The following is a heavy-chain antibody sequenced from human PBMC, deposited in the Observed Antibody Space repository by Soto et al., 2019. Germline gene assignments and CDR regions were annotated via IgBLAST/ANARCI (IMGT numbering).Heavy chain of an antibody. CDR2: IDPSDSYS. CDR3: ARHADCTSTTCYSHYYFGMGI. D-gene: IGHD2-2*02. J-gene: IGHJ6*02. V-gene: IGHV5-10-1*01. Sequence: GESLKISCQDSGYNFTNYLITWVRQMPGRGLEWMGRIDPSDSYSYYSPSFQGHVTFSADKSINTAYLQWSSLKASDTAVYYCARHADCTSTTCYSHYYFGMGIWGQGTTATVSS. CDR1: GYNFTNYL.